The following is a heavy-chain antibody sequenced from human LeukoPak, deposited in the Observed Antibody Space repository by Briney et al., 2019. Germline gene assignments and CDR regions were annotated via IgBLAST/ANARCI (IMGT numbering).Heavy chain of an antibody. CDR3: ARGQGTYYDFWSGPHFDY. Sequence: SETLSLTCTVSGGSISSYYWSWIRQTPGKGLEWIGYIYYSGSTTYNPSLKSRVTISVDTSKNQFSLKLSSVTAADTAVYYCARGQGTYYDFWSGPHFDYWGQGTLVTVSS. V-gene: IGHV4-59*12. CDR1: GGSISSYY. D-gene: IGHD3-3*01. CDR2: IYYSGST. J-gene: IGHJ4*02.